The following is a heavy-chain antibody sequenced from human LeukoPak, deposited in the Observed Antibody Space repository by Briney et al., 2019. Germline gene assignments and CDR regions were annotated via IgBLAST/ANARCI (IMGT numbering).Heavy chain of an antibody. J-gene: IGHJ4*02. CDR2: ISGSGDST. D-gene: IGHD6-13*01. CDR1: GFTFSSYA. V-gene: IGHV3-23*01. Sequence: GGSLRLSCAASGFTFSSYAMSWVRQAPGKGLEWVSAISGSGDSTYYGDSVKGRFTISRDNSMNTLYLQMNSLRAEDTAVYYRAKTRPLDSSSWSHGDYWGQGTLVTVSS. CDR3: AKTRPLDSSSWSHGDY.